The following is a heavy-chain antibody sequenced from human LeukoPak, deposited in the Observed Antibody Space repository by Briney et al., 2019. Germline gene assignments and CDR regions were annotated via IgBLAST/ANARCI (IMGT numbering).Heavy chain of an antibody. V-gene: IGHV4-61*02. CDR1: GGSISSGSYY. CDR2: IYTSGST. D-gene: IGHD4-23*01. Sequence: SETLSLTCTVSGGSISSGSYYWNWIRQPAGKGLEWIGRIYTSGSTNYNPSLKSRVTISVDTSKNQFSLKLSSVTAADTAVYYCASSRYGGFDYWGQGTLVTVSS. J-gene: IGHJ4*02. CDR3: ASSRYGGFDY.